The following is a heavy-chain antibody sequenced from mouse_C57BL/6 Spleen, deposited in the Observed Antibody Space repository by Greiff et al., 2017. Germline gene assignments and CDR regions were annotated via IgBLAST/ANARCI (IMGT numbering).Heavy chain of an antibody. CDR1: GFSLTSYG. V-gene: IGHV2-6-1*01. CDR2: IWSDGST. Sequence: VKLMESGPGLVAPSQSLSITCTVSGFSLTSYGVHWVRQPPGKGLEWLVVIWSDGSTTYNSALKSRLGISKDNSKSQVFLKMNSLQTDDTAMYYCARHEGGYDGYYEAMDYWGQGTSVTVSS. J-gene: IGHJ4*01. CDR3: ARHEGGYDGYYEAMDY. D-gene: IGHD2-3*01.